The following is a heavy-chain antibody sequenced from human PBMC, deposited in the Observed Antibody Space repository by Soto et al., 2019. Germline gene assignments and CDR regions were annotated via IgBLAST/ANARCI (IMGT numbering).Heavy chain of an antibody. J-gene: IGHJ4*02. CDR3: AAVRGSLGSLSFDY. V-gene: IGHV1-69-2*01. CDR1: GITFSDLH. D-gene: IGHD1-26*01. Sequence: EVLLQQSGAEAREPGGVVKMSCAVSGITFSDLHMHWVKQSPGKGLEWVGLVEVENDHRLYAEKYRGRLNINTDTSRHTSYMELTSLTSDDTAIYFCAAVRGSLGSLSFDYWGQGPPVTVSA. CDR2: VEVENDHR.